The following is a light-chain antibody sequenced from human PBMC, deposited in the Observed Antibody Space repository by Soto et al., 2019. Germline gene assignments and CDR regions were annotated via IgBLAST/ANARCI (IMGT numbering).Light chain of an antibody. CDR1: SSDVGGYNY. CDR2: EVS. V-gene: IGLV2-14*01. CDR3: SSYTSSSVI. J-gene: IGLJ2*01. Sequence: QSALTQPASVSGSPGQSITISCTGTSSDVGGYNYVSWYQQHPGKAPKVMIYEVSNRPSGVSNRFSGSKSGNTASPTISGLQDEDEADYFCSSYTSSSVIFGGGTKLTVL.